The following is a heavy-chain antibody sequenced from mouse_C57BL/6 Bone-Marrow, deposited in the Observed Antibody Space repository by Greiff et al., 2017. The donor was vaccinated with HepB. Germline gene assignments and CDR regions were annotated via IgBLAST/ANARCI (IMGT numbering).Heavy chain of an antibody. V-gene: IGHV14-4*01. CDR3: TTVESNGTIYYAMDY. Sequence: EVQLQHSGAELVRPGASVKLSCTASGFNIKDDYMHWVKQRPEQGLEWIGWIDPENGDTEYASKFQGKATITADTSSNTAYLQLSSLTSEDTAVYYCTTVESNGTIYYAMDYWGQGTSVTVSS. CDR1: GFNIKDDY. CDR2: IDPENGDT. D-gene: IGHD2-5*01. J-gene: IGHJ4*01.